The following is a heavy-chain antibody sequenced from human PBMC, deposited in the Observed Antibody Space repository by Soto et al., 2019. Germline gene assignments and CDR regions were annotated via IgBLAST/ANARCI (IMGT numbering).Heavy chain of an antibody. CDR3: ARPNGESIHYYHGMDV. J-gene: IGHJ6*02. CDR2: ISRDGDSM. CDR1: GFPFSDYY. V-gene: IGHV3-11*01. Sequence: QVQLVESGGALVNPEGPLRLPCEASGFPFSDYYMAWTRQAPGKGLEYFSYISRDGDSMYYADSVKGRFTISRDNAKNSLSLQMNSLRAEDTAVYYCARPNGESIHYYHGMDVWGQGTTVTVSS. D-gene: IGHD3-10*01.